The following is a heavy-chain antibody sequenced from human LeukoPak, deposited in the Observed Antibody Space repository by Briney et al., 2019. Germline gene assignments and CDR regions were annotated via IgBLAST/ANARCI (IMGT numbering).Heavy chain of an antibody. Sequence: PSETLSLTCTVSGGSISSYYWSWIRQPPGKGLEWIGYIYYSGSTNYNPSLKSRVTISVDTSKNQFSLKLSSVTAADTAVYYCARGGLQTLYYYYYMDVWGKGTTVTVSS. CDR3: ARGGLQTLYYYYYMDV. J-gene: IGHJ6*03. D-gene: IGHD4-11*01. CDR2: IYYSGST. CDR1: GGSISSYY. V-gene: IGHV4-59*01.